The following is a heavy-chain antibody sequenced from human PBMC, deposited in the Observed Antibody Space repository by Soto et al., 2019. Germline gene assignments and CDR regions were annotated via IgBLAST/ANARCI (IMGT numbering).Heavy chain of an antibody. CDR1: GFTFSSYS. CDR2: ISSSSSYI. D-gene: IGHD3-10*01. J-gene: IGHJ3*02. V-gene: IGHV3-21*01. Sequence: GESLKISCAASGFTFSSYSMNWVRQAPGKGLGWVSSISSSSSYIYYADSVKGRFTISRDNAKNSLYLQMNSLRAEDTAVYYCARDAYYYGSGSYYSGDAFDIWGQGTMVTVSS. CDR3: ARDAYYYGSGSYYSGDAFDI.